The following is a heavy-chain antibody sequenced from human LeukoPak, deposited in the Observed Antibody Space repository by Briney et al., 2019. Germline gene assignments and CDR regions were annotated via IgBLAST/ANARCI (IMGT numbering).Heavy chain of an antibody. Sequence: ASVKVSCKASGYTFTSYGISWVRQAPGQGLEWMGWISAYNGNTNYAQKLQGRVTMTTDTSTSTAYMELRSLRSDDMAVYYCARDNIVLMVYAPAYYYYGMDVWGQGTTVTVSS. J-gene: IGHJ6*02. D-gene: IGHD2-8*01. CDR1: GYTFTSYG. CDR2: ISAYNGNT. CDR3: ARDNIVLMVYAPAYYYYGMDV. V-gene: IGHV1-18*03.